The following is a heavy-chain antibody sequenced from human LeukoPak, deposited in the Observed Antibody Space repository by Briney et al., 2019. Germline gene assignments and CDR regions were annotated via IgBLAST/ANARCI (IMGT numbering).Heavy chain of an antibody. D-gene: IGHD3-22*01. V-gene: IGHV3-11*01. CDR1: GFTFSDYY. J-gene: IGHJ5*02. CDR3: AREVRYYDSSGYYQSWFDP. Sequence: PGGSLRLSCAASGFTFSDYYMSWIRQAPGKGLEWVSYISSSGSTIYYADSVKGRFTISRDNAKNSLYLQMNSLRAGDTAVYYCAREVRYYDSSGYYQSWFDPWGQGTLVTVSS. CDR2: ISSSGSTI.